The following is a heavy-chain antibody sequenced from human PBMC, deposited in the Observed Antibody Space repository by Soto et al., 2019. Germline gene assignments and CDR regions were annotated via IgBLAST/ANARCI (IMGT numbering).Heavy chain of an antibody. Sequence: LRLSCAASGFTFSSYWMSWVRQAPGKGLEWVANIKQDGSEKYYVDSVKGRFTISRDNAKNSLYLQMNSLRAEDTAVYYCAREGTYYDILTGYSGAFDIWGQGTMVTVSS. CDR2: IKQDGSEK. CDR1: GFTFSSYW. J-gene: IGHJ3*02. V-gene: IGHV3-7*01. CDR3: AREGTYYDILTGYSGAFDI. D-gene: IGHD3-9*01.